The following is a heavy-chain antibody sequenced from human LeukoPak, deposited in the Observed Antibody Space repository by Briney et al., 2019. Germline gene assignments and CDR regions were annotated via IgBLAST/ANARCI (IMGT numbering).Heavy chain of an antibody. CDR1: GFTFSSYA. Sequence: GGSLRLSCAASGFTFSSYAMSWVRQAPGKGLEWVSAISGSGGSTYYADSVKGRFTISRDNSKNTLYLQMNSLRAEDTAVYYCARGGAPYGSGSYYNGLDYWGQGTLVTVSS. CDR3: ARGGAPYGSGSYYNGLDY. CDR2: ISGSGGST. J-gene: IGHJ4*02. V-gene: IGHV3-23*01. D-gene: IGHD3-10*01.